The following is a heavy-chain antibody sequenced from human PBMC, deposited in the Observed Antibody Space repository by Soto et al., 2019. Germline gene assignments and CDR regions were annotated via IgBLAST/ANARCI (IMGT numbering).Heavy chain of an antibody. CDR2: INPNSGGT. CDR3: ARDYDSSGYYRYNWFDP. D-gene: IGHD3-22*01. Sequence: QVQLVQSGAEVKKPGASVKVSCKASGYTFTGYYMHWVRQAPGQGLEWMGWINPNSGGTNYAKKFQGRVTMTRDTSISTAYMELSRLRSDDTAVYYCARDYDSSGYYRYNWFDPWGQGTLVTVSS. V-gene: IGHV1-2*02. CDR1: GYTFTGYY. J-gene: IGHJ5*02.